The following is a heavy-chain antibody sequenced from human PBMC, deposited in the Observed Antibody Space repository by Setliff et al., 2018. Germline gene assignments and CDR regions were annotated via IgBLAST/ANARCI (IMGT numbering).Heavy chain of an antibody. V-gene: IGHV3-23*01. CDR1: GFTFSSYA. CDR3: GSWSVVAAGTD. J-gene: IGHJ4*02. D-gene: IGHD2-15*01. Sequence: PGGSLRLSCAASGFTFSSYAMSWVRQAPGKGLEWVSGILGNGGSTYSAASVRGRFTISRDNSKNTLYLQMNSLRAEDTAMYYCGSWSVVAAGTDWGQGTLVTVSS. CDR2: ILGNGGST.